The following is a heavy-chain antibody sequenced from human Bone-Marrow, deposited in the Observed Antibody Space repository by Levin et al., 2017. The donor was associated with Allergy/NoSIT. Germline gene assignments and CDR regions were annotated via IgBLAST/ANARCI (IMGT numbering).Heavy chain of an antibody. J-gene: IGHJ6*02. CDR1: GGTFASHT. CDR3: ARDTGSVAQYVYDGLDG. V-gene: IGHV1-69*06. D-gene: IGHD4-11*01. Sequence: ASVKVSCKTSGGTFASHTISWVRQAPGQGREWMGGVIPIFGTANYAQKFQGRVTLPPDKSTGTASLELPSLRSDDTPVYICARDTGSVAQYVYDGLDGWGQGTTVTVSS. CDR2: VIPIFGTA.